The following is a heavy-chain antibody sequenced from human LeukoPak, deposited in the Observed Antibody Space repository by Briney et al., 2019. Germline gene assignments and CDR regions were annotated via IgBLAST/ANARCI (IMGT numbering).Heavy chain of an antibody. Sequence: GRSLRLSCAASGFSFSAYAMHWDRQAPGKGLEWVALISYDGTIKFFADSVKGRFTISRDNSQNTLYLQMSSLRAEDTAVYYCGRRWLIPNKDYYYGSDVWGQGTTVTVSS. CDR2: ISYDGTIK. CDR1: GFSFSAYA. J-gene: IGHJ6*02. V-gene: IGHV3-30*04. D-gene: IGHD6-19*01. CDR3: GRRWLIPNKDYYYGSDV.